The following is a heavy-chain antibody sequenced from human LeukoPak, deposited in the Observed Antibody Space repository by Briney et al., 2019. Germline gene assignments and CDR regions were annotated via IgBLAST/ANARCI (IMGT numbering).Heavy chain of an antibody. J-gene: IGHJ4*02. D-gene: IGHD2-8*02. CDR2: ASGSESRA. V-gene: IGHV3-23*01. Sequence: PGGSLRLSCVSSGFTFRSYTMSWVRQAPGKGLEWVSSASGSESRAYYADSVKGRFTISRDNSKNTMYLQMNSLRAEDTALYYCAKTVVSTGRNYFDYWGQGTLVTVSS. CDR3: AKTVVSTGRNYFDY. CDR1: GFTFRSYT.